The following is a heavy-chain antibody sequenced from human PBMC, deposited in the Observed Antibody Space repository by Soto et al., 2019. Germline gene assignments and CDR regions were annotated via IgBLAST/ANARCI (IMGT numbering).Heavy chain of an antibody. CDR1: SFSCSSSG. V-gene: IGHV3-33*01. CDR3: ARSSGSYFAAFYDT. J-gene: IGHJ4*02. D-gene: IGHD1-26*01. CDR2: IWDDGGNK. Sequence: QAQLEESGGGVVQPRTSLRLSCSASSFSCSSSGVHWVRQPPGKGLEWVAAIWDDGGNKYCADSVRGRFTISRDNSKNTLFLQTNSLRAEDTALYYCARSSGSYFAAFYDTWGQGTLVSVSS.